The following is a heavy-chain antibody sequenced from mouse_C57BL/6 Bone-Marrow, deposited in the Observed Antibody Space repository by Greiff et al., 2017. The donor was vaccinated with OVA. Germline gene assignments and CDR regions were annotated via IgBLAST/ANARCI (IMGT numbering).Heavy chain of an antibody. Sequence: VKLQESGAELARPGASVKLSCKASGYTFTSYGISWVKQRTGQGLEWIGEIYPRSGNTYYNEKFKGKATLTADKSSSTAYMELRSLTSEDSAVYFCARRGYYDSYWGQGTLVTVSA. CDR1: GYTFTSYG. J-gene: IGHJ3*01. CDR2: IYPRSGNT. V-gene: IGHV1-81*01. D-gene: IGHD2-4*01. CDR3: ARRGYYDSY.